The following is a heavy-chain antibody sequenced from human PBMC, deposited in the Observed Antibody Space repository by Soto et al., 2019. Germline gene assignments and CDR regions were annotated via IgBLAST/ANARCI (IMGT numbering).Heavy chain of an antibody. CDR1: GFTFSGSA. J-gene: IGHJ6*02. CDR3: TRQEDFWSGYFWPYYYGMDV. CDR2: IRSKANSYAT. Sequence: EVQLVESGGGLVQPGGSLKLSCAASGFTFSGSAMHWVRQASGKGLEWVGRIRSKANSYATAYAASVKGRFTISRDDSKNTSYRQMNSLKTEHTAVYYYTRQEDFWSGYFWPYYYGMDVWGQGTTVTVSS. V-gene: IGHV3-73*02. D-gene: IGHD3-3*01.